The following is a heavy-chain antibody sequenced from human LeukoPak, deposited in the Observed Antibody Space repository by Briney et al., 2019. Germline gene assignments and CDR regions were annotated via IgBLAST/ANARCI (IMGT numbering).Heavy chain of an antibody. CDR1: GFTFSTYW. J-gene: IGHJ5*02. CDR3: ARGAGVFSHRFDP. CDR2: VNHSRNT. Sequence: GSLRLSCAASGFTFSTYWMSWIRQPPGKGLEWIGEVNHSRNTDYNPSLKSRVTISVDTSKNHFSLNLSSVTAADTAVYYCARGAGVFSHRFDPWGQGTLVTVSS. D-gene: IGHD6-13*01. V-gene: IGHV4-34*01.